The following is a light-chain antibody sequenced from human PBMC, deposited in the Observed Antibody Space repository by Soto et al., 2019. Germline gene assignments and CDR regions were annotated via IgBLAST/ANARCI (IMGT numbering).Light chain of an antibody. CDR1: QSVSRSY. V-gene: IGKV3-20*01. CDR3: QQYGDSWT. Sequence: EIVLTQSPGTLSLSPGERATLSCRASQSVSRSYLAWYQQKPGQASRLLIYGASSKPTGIPDRCSGSVSGTDFTLTISRLEPEDFAVYYCQQYGDSWTFGQGTKVEIK. CDR2: GAS. J-gene: IGKJ1*01.